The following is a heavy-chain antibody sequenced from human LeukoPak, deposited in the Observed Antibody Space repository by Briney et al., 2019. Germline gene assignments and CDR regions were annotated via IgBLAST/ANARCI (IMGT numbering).Heavy chain of an antibody. CDR3: AGQGDSRPFDY. V-gene: IGHV4-31*03. D-gene: IGHD2/OR15-2a*01. Sequence: SQTLSLTCTVSCGSISSGGYYWSWIRQHPGKGLEWIGYIYYSGSTYYNPSLKSRVTISVDTSKNQFSLKLSSVTAADTAVYYCAGQGDSRPFDYWGQGTLVTVSS. CDR2: IYYSGST. CDR1: CGSISSGGYY. J-gene: IGHJ4*02.